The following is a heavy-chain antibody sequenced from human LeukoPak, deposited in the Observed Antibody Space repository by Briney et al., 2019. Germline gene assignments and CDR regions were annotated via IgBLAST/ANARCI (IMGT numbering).Heavy chain of an antibody. V-gene: IGHV5-51*01. CDR1: GYSFTSYW. D-gene: IGHD3-9*01. J-gene: IGHJ4*02. CDR2: IYPGDSDT. Sequence: GESLKISCKGSGYSFTSYWIGWVRQMPGKGLEWMGIIYPGDSDTRYSPSFQGQVTISADKSISTAYLQWSSLKASDTAMYYCARQDGILTGYYPLDYFDYWGQGTLVTVSS. CDR3: ARQDGILTGYYPLDYFDY.